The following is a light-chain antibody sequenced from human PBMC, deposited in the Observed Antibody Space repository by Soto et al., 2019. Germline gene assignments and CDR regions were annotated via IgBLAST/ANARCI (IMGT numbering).Light chain of an antibody. CDR1: QSVSSY. Sequence: EIVLTQSPATLSLSPGERATLSCRASQSVSSYLAWYQQKPGQAPRLLIYDASNRATGIPPRFSGSGSGPDFTLTISSLEPEDFAVYYCQQRSNWPPKHTFGQGTKLEIK. CDR2: DAS. CDR3: QQRSNWPPKHT. J-gene: IGKJ2*01. V-gene: IGKV3-11*01.